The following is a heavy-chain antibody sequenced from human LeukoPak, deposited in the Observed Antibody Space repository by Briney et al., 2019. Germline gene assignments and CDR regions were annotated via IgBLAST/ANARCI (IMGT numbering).Heavy chain of an antibody. CDR3: ARESIYDSSGYYSEAFDY. Sequence: GGSLRLSCAASGFTFSIYWMSWVRPAPGKGLEGVANIKQDGSEKYYVDSVKGRFNISRDNDKNSLYLQMKSLRAEDTAVYYCARESIYDSSGYYSEAFDYWGQGTLVTVSS. CDR1: GFTFSIYW. CDR2: IKQDGSEK. J-gene: IGHJ4*02. D-gene: IGHD3-22*01. V-gene: IGHV3-7*01.